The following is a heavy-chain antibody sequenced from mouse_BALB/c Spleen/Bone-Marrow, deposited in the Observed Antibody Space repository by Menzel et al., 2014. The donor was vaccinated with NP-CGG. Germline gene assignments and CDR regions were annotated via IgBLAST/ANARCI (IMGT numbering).Heavy chain of an antibody. J-gene: IGHJ4*01. CDR2: INPGSGCT. CDR3: ARCLTGTSALDF. D-gene: IGHD4-1*01. V-gene: IGHV1-54*01. Sequence: VKLQESGAELVRPGTSVKVSCKASGYAFTNYLIEWVKQRPGQGLEWIGVINPGSGCTNYNEKFRGKATLTADKSSSTAYMQLSSLTSDDSAGYFCARCLTGTSALDFWGQGTSVTVSS. CDR1: GYAFTNYL.